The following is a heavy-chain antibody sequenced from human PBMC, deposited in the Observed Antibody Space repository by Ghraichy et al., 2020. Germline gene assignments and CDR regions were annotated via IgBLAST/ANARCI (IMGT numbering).Heavy chain of an antibody. D-gene: IGHD6-19*01. V-gene: IGHV4-34*01. J-gene: IGHJ5*02. CDR3: ARYNSSGWWNWFDP. Sequence: SQTLSLTCAVYGGSFSGYYWSWIRQPPGTGLEWIGEINHSGSTNYNPSLKSRVTISVDMSKNQFSLKLSSVTAADTAVYYCARYNSSGWWNWFDPWGQGTLVTVSS. CDR2: INHSGST. CDR1: GGSFSGYY.